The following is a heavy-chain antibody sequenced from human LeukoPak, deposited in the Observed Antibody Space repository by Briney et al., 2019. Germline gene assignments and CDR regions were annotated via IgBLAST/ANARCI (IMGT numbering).Heavy chain of an antibody. Sequence: GRSLRLSCAASGFTFSSYAMSWVRQAPGKGLEWVSAISGSGGSTFYADYVKGRFTISKDKSKNTLYLQMNSLRVEDTDVYYCAKDRGIISDYWGQGTLVTVSS. CDR1: GFTFSSYA. CDR2: ISGSGGST. V-gene: IGHV3-23*01. D-gene: IGHD3-10*01. J-gene: IGHJ4*02. CDR3: AKDRGIISDY.